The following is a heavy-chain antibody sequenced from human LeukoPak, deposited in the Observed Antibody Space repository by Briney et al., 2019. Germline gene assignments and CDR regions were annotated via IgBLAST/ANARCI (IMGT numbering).Heavy chain of an antibody. D-gene: IGHD2-15*01. CDR1: GFTVSSNY. J-gene: IGHJ6*02. CDR2: IYSGGST. CDR3: TRVGVVREVVVAADYYYYGMDV. Sequence: GGSLRLSCAASGFTVSSNYMSWVRQAPGKGLEWVSVIYSGGSTYYADSVKGRFTISRDNSKNTLYLQMNSLRAEDTAVYYCTRVGVVREVVVAADYYYYGMDVWGQGTTVTVSS. V-gene: IGHV3-66*01.